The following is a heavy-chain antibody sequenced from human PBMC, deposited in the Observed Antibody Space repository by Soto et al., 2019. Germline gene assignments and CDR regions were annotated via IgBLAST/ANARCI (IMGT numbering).Heavy chain of an antibody. Sequence: QVQLQQSGPGLVKPSETLSLTCTVSSGPTSSHNWGWIRQPPGRGLEWIGYVYNTGGTSYNPTLSSRVTISADTSTKNISLTLSSVTAADTAVYYWVRQGIGPLHGLVDVWCQGTTVSVSS. V-gene: IGHV4-59*08. CDR3: VRQGIGPLHGLVDV. D-gene: IGHD3-10*01. J-gene: IGHJ6*02. CDR1: SGPTSSHN. CDR2: VYNTGGT.